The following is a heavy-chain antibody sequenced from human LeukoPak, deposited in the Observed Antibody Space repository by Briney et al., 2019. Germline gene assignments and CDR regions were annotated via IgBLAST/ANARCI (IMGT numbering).Heavy chain of an antibody. CDR2: GDYSGGT. CDR3: AGERGEEYSSGWYKTNFFDN. CDR1: GDSFSSVTDY. V-gene: IGHV4-39*07. J-gene: IGHJ4*02. D-gene: IGHD6-19*01. Sequence: SETLSLTCSVSGDSFSSVTDYWAWIRQPPGKGLEWIASGDYSGGTYYNPSLESRVAISADMSKKQISQKLTSVTGADTAVYYCAGERGEEYSSGWYKTNFFDNWGQGIRVTVSS.